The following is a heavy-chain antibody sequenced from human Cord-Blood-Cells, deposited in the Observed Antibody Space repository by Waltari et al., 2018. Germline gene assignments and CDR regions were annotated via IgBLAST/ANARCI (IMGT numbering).Heavy chain of an antibody. CDR3: ARSNEAVAGTFDY. D-gene: IGHD6-19*01. CDR2: INHSGSN. CDR1: GGSFIGYY. J-gene: IGHJ4*02. Sequence: QVQLQQWGAGLLKPSETLSLTCAVYGGSFIGYYWRWIRQPPGKGLEWIGEINHSGSNNYNPSLKSRVTISVDTSKNQFSLKLSSVTAADTAVYYCARSNEAVAGTFDYWGQGTLVTVSS. V-gene: IGHV4-34*01.